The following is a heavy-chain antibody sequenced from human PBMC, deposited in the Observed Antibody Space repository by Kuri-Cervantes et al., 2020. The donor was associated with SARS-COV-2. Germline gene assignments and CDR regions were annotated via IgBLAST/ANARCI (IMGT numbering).Heavy chain of an antibody. Sequence: LSLTCTVSGYSISSGYYWGWIRQPPGKGLEWVSYISSSGSTIYYADSVKGRFTISRDNAKNSLYLQMNSLRAEDTAVYYCASLDFWSGYYPDYWGQGTLVTVSS. V-gene: IGHV3-11*04. J-gene: IGHJ4*02. CDR2: ISSSGSTI. D-gene: IGHD3-3*01. CDR3: ASLDFWSGYYPDY. CDR1: GYSISSGYY.